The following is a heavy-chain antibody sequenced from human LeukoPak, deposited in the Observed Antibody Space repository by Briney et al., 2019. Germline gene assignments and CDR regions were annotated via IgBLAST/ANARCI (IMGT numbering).Heavy chain of an antibody. CDR2: INPKSGDT. Sequence: ASVKVSCKASGYTFTGYYMHWVRQAPGQGLEYMGRINPKSGDTYYAQKFQGRVTMTRDTSISTAYMELSRLRSDDTALYYCASPQIRNVFNIWGQGTMVTVSS. J-gene: IGHJ3*02. D-gene: IGHD1-1*01. CDR1: GYTFTGYY. V-gene: IGHV1-2*06. CDR3: ASPQIRNVFNI.